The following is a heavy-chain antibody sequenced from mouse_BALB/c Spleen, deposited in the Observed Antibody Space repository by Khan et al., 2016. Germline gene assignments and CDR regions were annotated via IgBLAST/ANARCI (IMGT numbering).Heavy chain of an antibody. Sequence: EVQLQESGPGLVKPSQSLSLTCTVTGYSITSDYAWNWIRQFPGNKLESMGYISYSGSTSYNPSLKSRISITRHTSKNQFFPQLNSVTTEDTATYYCARWVRRGEFDYWGQGTTRAVSS. V-gene: IGHV3-2*02. CDR1: GYSITSDYA. D-gene: IGHD2-14*01. J-gene: IGHJ2*01. CDR3: ARWVRRGEFDY. CDR2: ISYSGST.